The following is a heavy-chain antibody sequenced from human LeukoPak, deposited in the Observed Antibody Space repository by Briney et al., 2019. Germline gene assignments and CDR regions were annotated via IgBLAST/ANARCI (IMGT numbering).Heavy chain of an antibody. CDR3: ARANVYGDNYYYYGMDV. D-gene: IGHD4-17*01. J-gene: IGHJ6*02. CDR2: ISSSGSTI. V-gene: IGHV3-11*04. Sequence: PGGSLRLSCAASGFTFSDYYMSWIRQAPGKGLEWVSYISSSGSTIYYADSVKGRFTISRDNAKNSLYLQMNSLRAEDTAVYYCARANVYGDNYYYYGMDVWGQGTTVTVSS. CDR1: GFTFSDYY.